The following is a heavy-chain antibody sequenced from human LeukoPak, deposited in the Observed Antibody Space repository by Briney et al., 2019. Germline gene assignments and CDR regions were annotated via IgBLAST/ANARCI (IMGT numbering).Heavy chain of an antibody. CDR1: GGSISSYY. V-gene: IGHV4-59*01. J-gene: IGHJ4*02. CDR2: IYYSGST. CDR3: AREGGYSYGVTDY. D-gene: IGHD5-18*01. Sequence: PSETLSLTCTVSGGSISSYYWSWIRQPPGKGLEWIGYIYYSGSTNYNPSLKSRVTISVDTSKNQFSLKLSSVTAADTAVYYCAREGGYSYGVTDYWDQGTLVTVSS.